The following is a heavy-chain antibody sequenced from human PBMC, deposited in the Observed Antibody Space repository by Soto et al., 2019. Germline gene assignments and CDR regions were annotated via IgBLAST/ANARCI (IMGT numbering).Heavy chain of an antibody. Sequence: QVQLQESGPGLVKPSETLSLTCTVSGGSISSYYWSWIRQPPGKGLEWSGYIYYSWSTNYNPSLKSLVTKSVDTSKNQFSLKLSSVTAADTAVYYCASGLVVPGAPGTFDYWGQGTLVTVSA. CDR2: IYYSWST. CDR1: GGSISSYY. D-gene: IGHD2-15*01. CDR3: ASGLVVPGAPGTFDY. J-gene: IGHJ4*02. V-gene: IGHV4-59*08.